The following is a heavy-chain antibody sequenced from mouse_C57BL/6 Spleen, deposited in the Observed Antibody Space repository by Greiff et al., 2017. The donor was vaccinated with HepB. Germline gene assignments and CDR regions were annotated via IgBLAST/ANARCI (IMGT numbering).Heavy chain of an antibody. Sequence: LVESGGGLVKPGGSLKLSCAASGFTFSSYAMSWVRQTPEKRLEWVATISDGGSYTYYPDNVKGRFTISRDNAKNNLYLQMSHLKSEDTAMYYCAREETGPPYFDYWGQGTTLTVSS. CDR1: GFTFSSYA. V-gene: IGHV5-4*01. D-gene: IGHD4-1*01. CDR2: ISDGGSYT. J-gene: IGHJ2*01. CDR3: AREETGPPYFDY.